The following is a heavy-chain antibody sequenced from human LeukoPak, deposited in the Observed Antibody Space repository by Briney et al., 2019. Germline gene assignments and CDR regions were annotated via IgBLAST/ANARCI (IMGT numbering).Heavy chain of an antibody. J-gene: IGHJ4*02. CDR1: GFTISSDA. Sequence: GGSLRLSCVASGFTISSDAMTWVRQAPGKGLEWVSASYASNTLYTAFARGRFTISRDDSKNTLYLQMNSLRADDTAVYYCAKRRSRNTGPFESWGQGTLVTVSP. CDR3: AKRRSRNTGPFES. CDR2: SYASNT. V-gene: IGHV3-23*05. D-gene: IGHD5-18*01.